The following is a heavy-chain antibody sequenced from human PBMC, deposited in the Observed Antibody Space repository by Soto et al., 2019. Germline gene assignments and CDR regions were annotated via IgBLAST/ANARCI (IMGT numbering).Heavy chain of an antibody. CDR1: GFTVTSNY. CDR2: ISSSSSYI. V-gene: IGHV3-21*01. CDR3: ARDPYDYDSSGPS. Sequence: PGGSLRLSCAACGFTVTSNYMSWVRQAPGKGLEWVSSISSSSSYIYYAASVKGRFTISRDNAKNSLYLQMNSLRAEDTAVYYCARDPYDYDSSGPSWGQGTLVTVSS. J-gene: IGHJ4*02. D-gene: IGHD3-22*01.